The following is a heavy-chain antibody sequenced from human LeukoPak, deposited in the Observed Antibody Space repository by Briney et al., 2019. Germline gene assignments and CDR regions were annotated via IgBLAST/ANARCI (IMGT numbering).Heavy chain of an antibody. CDR2: INPNSGGT. J-gene: IGHJ4*02. CDR1: GYTFAGYY. Sequence: GASVKVSCKASGYTFAGYYMHWVRQAPGQGLEWMGRINPNSGGTNYAQKFQGRVTMTRDTSISTAYMELSRLRSDDTAVYYCARGGRRWLQLVYYFDYWGQGTWSPSPQ. V-gene: IGHV1-2*06. CDR3: ARGGRRWLQLVYYFDY. D-gene: IGHD5-24*01.